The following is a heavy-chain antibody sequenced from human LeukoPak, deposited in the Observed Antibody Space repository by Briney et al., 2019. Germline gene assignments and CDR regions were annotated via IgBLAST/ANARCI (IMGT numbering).Heavy chain of an antibody. V-gene: IGHV3-7*04. J-gene: IGHJ3*01. CDR2: INSDGSEK. D-gene: IGHD2-15*01. CDR1: GFPFSSHW. Sequence: GGSLRLSCAASGFPFSSHWLSWFRQSPGRGLEWVAHINSDGSEKNYVDSVKGRFTISRDNAKNLLYLEMSSLRADDSAIYYCARADSTDGFDVWGQGTMVTVSS. CDR3: ARADSTDGFDV.